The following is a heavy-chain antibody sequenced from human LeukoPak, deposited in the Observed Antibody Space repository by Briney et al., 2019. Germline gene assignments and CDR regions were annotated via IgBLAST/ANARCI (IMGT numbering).Heavy chain of an antibody. D-gene: IGHD5-18*01. CDR2: IHYSGNT. CDR3: ARGHWLWSY. V-gene: IGHV4-59*03. Sequence: SETLSLTCTVSGDSISCYYWTWIRQPPGKGLEWIGYIHYSGNTNYNSSLKSRLDIPVDASKNQLSLQLRSVTPADTAVYYCARGHWLWSYGGQGTLVTVSS. CDR1: GDSISCYY. J-gene: IGHJ4*02.